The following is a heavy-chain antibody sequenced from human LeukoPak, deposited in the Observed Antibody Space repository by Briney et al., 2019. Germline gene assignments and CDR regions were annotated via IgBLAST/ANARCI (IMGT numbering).Heavy chain of an antibody. CDR2: MNPNSGNT. V-gene: IGHV1-8*01. CDR1: GYTFTSYD. Sequence: ASVKVSCKASGYTFTSYDINWVRQATGQGLEWMGWMNPNSGNTGYAQKFQGRGTMTRNTSISTAYMELSSLRSEDTAVYYCARGLRMAVVEKNWFDPWGQGTLVTVSS. D-gene: IGHD6-19*01. J-gene: IGHJ5*02. CDR3: ARGLRMAVVEKNWFDP.